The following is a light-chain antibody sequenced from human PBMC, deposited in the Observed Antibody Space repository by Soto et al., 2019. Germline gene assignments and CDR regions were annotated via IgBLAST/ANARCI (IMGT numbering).Light chain of an antibody. V-gene: IGKV2D-29*01. J-gene: IGKJ5*01. CDR1: QSLLHSNGKTY. CDR3: MQSIQVHSIT. CDR2: EVS. Sequence: DIVMTQTPLSLSVTPGQPASISGKSSQSLLHSNGKTYLYWYLQKPGQTTQLMIYEVSNRFYGVPDRFSGSGSGTDFTLKISRVEAEDVGVYYCMQSIQVHSITFGQGTRLEIK.